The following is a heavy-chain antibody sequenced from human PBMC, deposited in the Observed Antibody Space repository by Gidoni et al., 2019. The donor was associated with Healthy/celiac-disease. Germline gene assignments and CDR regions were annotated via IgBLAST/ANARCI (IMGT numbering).Heavy chain of an antibody. Sequence: QVQLVQSGAEVKKPGAALKVSCKASGYTFTGYYMHWLRQAPGQGLAWMGWIKPNSGGTNYAQKFQGRVTMTRDTTISTAYMELSRLGSDDTAVYYCARGPIAGRWYYFDSWGKGTLVTVS. CDR1: GYTFTGYY. CDR2: IKPNSGGT. V-gene: IGHV1-2*02. CDR3: ARGPIAGRWYYFDS. J-gene: IGHJ4*02. D-gene: IGHD2-15*01.